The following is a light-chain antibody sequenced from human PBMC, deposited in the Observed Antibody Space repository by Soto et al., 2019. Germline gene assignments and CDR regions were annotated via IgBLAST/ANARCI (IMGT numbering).Light chain of an antibody. Sequence: EIVLTQSPGTLSLSPGERATLSCRASQSVSSSYLAWYQQKPGQAPRLLIYGASSRATGTPDRFSGSGSGTDFTLTISRLEPEDFAVYYCQQYGSSPPAMYTFGQGTKLEIK. J-gene: IGKJ2*01. V-gene: IGKV3-20*01. CDR2: GAS. CDR1: QSVSSSY. CDR3: QQYGSSPPAMYT.